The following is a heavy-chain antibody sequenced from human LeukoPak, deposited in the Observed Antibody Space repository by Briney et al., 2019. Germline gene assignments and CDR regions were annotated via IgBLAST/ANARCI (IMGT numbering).Heavy chain of an antibody. Sequence: ASVKVSCKASGYTFTDYYMHWVRQAPGQGLEWMGWINPNDGDTNYAQKFQGRVTMTRDTSISTAHMEVSRLRSDDTAVYYCARANFLYCSSTTCLFDYWGQGTLVSVSS. CDR3: ARANFLYCSSTTCLFDY. V-gene: IGHV1-2*02. CDR2: INPNDGDT. CDR1: GYTFTDYY. D-gene: IGHD2-2*01. J-gene: IGHJ4*02.